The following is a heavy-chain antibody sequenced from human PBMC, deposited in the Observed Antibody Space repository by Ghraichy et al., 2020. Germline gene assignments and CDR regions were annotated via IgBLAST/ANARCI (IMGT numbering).Heavy chain of an antibody. J-gene: IGHJ3*02. D-gene: IGHD3-22*01. CDR2: IRDSGTN. V-gene: IGHV4-59*01. Sequence: SETLSLTCSVSGGSMSYYWSWFRQSPGKGLEWIGYIRDSGTNNYNPSLKSRVSISIDTSKNQFSLKMTSVTAADVAVYYCARPARLSSGHARAFDIWGQGTMVTVSS. CDR1: GGSMSYY. CDR3: ARPARLSSGHARAFDI.